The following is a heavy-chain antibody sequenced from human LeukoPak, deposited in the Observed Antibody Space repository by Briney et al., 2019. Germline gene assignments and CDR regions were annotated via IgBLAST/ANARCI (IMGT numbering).Heavy chain of an antibody. Sequence: PGGSLRLSCAASGFTFSSYSMNWVRQAPGKGLEWVSSISSSSSYIYYADSVKGRFTISRDNAKNSLYLQMNSLRAEDTAVYYCATPYSSSSDGFRAWEFDPWGQGTLVTVSS. CDR3: ATPYSSSSDGFRAWEFDP. CDR1: GFTFSSYS. CDR2: ISSSSSYI. V-gene: IGHV3-21*01. D-gene: IGHD6-6*01. J-gene: IGHJ5*02.